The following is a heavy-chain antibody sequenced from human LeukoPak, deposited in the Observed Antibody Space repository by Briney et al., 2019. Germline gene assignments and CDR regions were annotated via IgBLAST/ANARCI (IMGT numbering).Heavy chain of an antibody. V-gene: IGHV1-69*05. CDR2: IIPIFGTA. D-gene: IGHD6-6*01. J-gene: IGHJ6*02. Sequence: ASVKVSCKASGGTFSSYAISWVRQAPGQGLGWMGGIIPIFGTANYAQKFQGRVTITRDTSASTAYMELSSLRSEDTAVYYCARAPRSSSANYYYYGMDVWGQGTTVTVSS. CDR3: ARAPRSSSANYYYYGMDV. CDR1: GGTFSSYA.